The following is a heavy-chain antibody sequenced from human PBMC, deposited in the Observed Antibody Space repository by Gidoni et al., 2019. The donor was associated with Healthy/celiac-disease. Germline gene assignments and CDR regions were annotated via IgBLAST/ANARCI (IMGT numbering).Heavy chain of an antibody. J-gene: IGHJ4*02. CDR3: ARGRSAVAGRKGFYYFDY. Sequence: EVQLVESGGGLVQPGGSLRLSCPASGFTFSSYSMNWVRQAPGKGLEWVSYISSSSSTIYYADSVKGRFTISRDNAKNSLYLQMNSLRDEDTAVYYCARGRSAVAGRKGFYYFDYWGQGTLVTVSS. CDR2: ISSSSSTI. D-gene: IGHD6-19*01. V-gene: IGHV3-48*02. CDR1: GFTFSSYS.